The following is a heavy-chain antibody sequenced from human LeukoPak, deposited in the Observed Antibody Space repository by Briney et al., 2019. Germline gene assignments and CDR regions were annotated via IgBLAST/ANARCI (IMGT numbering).Heavy chain of an antibody. CDR3: ARIGYSSGWSNFDY. CDR1: GGSISSSSYY. V-gene: IGHV4-39*01. CDR2: IYYSGST. D-gene: IGHD6-19*01. Sequence: PSETLSLTCTVSGGSISSSSYYWGWIRQPPGKGLEWIGSIYYSGSTYYNPSVKSRVTIFVDTSKNQFSLKLSSVTAADTAVYYCARIGYSSGWSNFDYWGQGTLVTVSS. J-gene: IGHJ4*02.